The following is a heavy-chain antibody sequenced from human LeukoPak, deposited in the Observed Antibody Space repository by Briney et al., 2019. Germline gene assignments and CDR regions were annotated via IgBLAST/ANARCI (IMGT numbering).Heavy chain of an antibody. Sequence: SETLSLTCTVSGGSISSYYWNWIRQPAGKGLEWIGRIYTSGSTNYNPSLKSRVTISVDTSKNQFSLKLRSVTAADTAVYYCARLYGNYQNYFDYWGQGTLVTVSS. D-gene: IGHD1-7*01. CDR2: IYTSGST. CDR1: GGSISSYY. V-gene: IGHV4-4*07. CDR3: ARLYGNYQNYFDY. J-gene: IGHJ4*02.